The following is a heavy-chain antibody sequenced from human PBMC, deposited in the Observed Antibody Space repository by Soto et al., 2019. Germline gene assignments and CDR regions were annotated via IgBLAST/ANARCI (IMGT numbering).Heavy chain of an antibody. J-gene: IGHJ4*02. CDR2: ISGSGGST. CDR1: GFTFSSYA. CDR3: AKYYCDSSGYYWLFDY. D-gene: IGHD3-22*01. Sequence: PGGSLRLSCADSGFTFSSYAMSWVRQAPGKGLEWVSAISGSGGSTYYADSVKGRFTISRDNAKNTLYLQMNSLRAEDTAVYYCAKYYCDSSGYYWLFDYWGQGKLV. V-gene: IGHV3-23*01.